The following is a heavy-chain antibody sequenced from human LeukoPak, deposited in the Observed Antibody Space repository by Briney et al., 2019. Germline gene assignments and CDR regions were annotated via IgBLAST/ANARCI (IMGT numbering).Heavy chain of an antibody. CDR2: ISYDGSNK. Sequence: GGSLRLSCAASGFTFSSYAMHWVRQAPGKGLEWVAVISYDGSNKYYADSVKGRFTISRDNSKNTLYLQMNSLRAEDTAVYYCDGGFDPWGQGTLVTVSS. J-gene: IGHJ5*02. CDR3: DGGFDP. V-gene: IGHV3-30*07. CDR1: GFTFSSYA.